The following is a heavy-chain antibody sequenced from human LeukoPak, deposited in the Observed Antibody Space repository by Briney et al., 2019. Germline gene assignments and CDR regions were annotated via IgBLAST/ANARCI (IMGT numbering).Heavy chain of an antibody. D-gene: IGHD2-2*01. V-gene: IGHV1-69*13. CDR3: ARLGDCSSTSCSYFDY. CDR2: IIPIFGTA. CDR1: GGTFSSYA. J-gene: IGHJ4*02. Sequence: SVKVSCKASGGTFSSYAISWVRQAPGQGLEWMGGIIPIFGTANYAQKFQGRVTITADESTSTAYMELSSLRSEDTAVYYCARLGDCSSTSCSYFDYWGQGTLVTVSS.